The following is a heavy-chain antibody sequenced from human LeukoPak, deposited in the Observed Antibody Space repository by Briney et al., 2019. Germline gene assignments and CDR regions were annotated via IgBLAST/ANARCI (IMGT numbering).Heavy chain of an antibody. J-gene: IGHJ6*02. D-gene: IGHD2-15*01. Sequence: GASVKVSCKASGYTFTGYYMHWVRQAPGQGLEWMGWINPNSGGTNYAQKFQGRVTMTRDTSISTAYMELSRLRSDDTAVYYCARGGGYCSGGSCYSGSYYYYDMDVWGQGTTVTVSS. CDR1: GYTFTGYY. CDR3: ARGGGYCSGGSCYSGSYYYYDMDV. V-gene: IGHV1-2*02. CDR2: INPNSGGT.